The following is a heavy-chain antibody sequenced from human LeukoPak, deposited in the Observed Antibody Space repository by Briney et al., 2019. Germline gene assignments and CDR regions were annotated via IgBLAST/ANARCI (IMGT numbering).Heavy chain of an antibody. D-gene: IGHD2-15*01. J-gene: IGHJ4*02. CDR2: IYTSGST. CDR3: ARVGEYCSGGSCYSSRSYFGY. Sequence: SETLSLTCTVSGGSISSYYWSWIRQPAGKGLEWIGRIYTSGSTNYNPSLRSRVTMSVDTSKNQFSLKLSSVTAADTAVYYCARVGEYCSGGSCYSSRSYFGYWGQGTLITVSS. V-gene: IGHV4-4*07. CDR1: GGSISSYY.